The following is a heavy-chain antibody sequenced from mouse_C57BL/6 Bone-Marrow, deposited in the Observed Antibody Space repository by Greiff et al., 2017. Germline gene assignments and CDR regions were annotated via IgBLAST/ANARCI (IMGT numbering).Heavy chain of an antibody. D-gene: IGHD1-1*01. J-gene: IGHJ1*03. V-gene: IGHV2-2*01. CDR2: IWSGGST. CDR3: ARNLIYYYGSSYFYWYFDV. CDR1: GFSLTSYG. Sequence: VKLQESGPGLVQPSQSLSITCTVSGFSLTSYGLHWVRQSPGKGLEWLGVIWSGGSTDYNAAFISRLSISKDNSKSQVFFKMNSLQADDTAIYYCARNLIYYYGSSYFYWYFDVWGTGTTVTVSS.